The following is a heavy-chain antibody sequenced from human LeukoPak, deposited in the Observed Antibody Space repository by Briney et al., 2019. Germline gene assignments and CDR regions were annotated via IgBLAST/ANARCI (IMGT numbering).Heavy chain of an antibody. V-gene: IGHV4-38-2*01. D-gene: IGHD3-3*01. J-gene: IGHJ4*02. CDR3: ARQESITIFIDY. Sequence: SETLSLTCAVSGYSISTGYYWGWIRQPPGKGLEWIGNIYHSRSTCYNPSLKSRVTISVDTSKNQFSLKLRSVTAADTAVYYCARQESITIFIDYWGQGTLVTVSS. CDR2: IYHSRST. CDR1: GYSISTGYY.